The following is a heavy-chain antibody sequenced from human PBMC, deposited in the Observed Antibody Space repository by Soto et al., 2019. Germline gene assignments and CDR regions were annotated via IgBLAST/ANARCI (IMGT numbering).Heavy chain of an antibody. CDR2: ISSSGST. J-gene: IGHJ5*02. V-gene: IGHV4-31*03. D-gene: IGHD2-21*02. CDR3: ARSGVTGIVIPSHWFDP. CDR1: GDSIGGVGY. Sequence: KPSETLSLTCTVSGDSIGGVGYWSWIRQFPGRGLEWIGCISSSGSTYYNPTLNNRISLSLDTSQNQFSLKLHSATAADTAVYYCARSGVTGIVIPSHWFDPWGQGTLVTVSS.